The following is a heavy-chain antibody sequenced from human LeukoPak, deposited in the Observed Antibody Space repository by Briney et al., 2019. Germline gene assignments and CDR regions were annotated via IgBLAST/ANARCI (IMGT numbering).Heavy chain of an antibody. CDR1: GFTFSSYG. CDR3: ARDAGYYYYGMDV. CDR2: VWYDGSNE. J-gene: IGHJ6*02. D-gene: IGHD1-14*01. V-gene: IGHV3-33*01. Sequence: QPGRSLRLSCAASGFTFSSYGMHWVRQAPGKGPEWVAVVWYDGSNEYYADSVKGRFTISRDNSKNTLYLQMNSLRPEDTAVYYCARDAGYYYYGMDVWGQGTTVTVSS.